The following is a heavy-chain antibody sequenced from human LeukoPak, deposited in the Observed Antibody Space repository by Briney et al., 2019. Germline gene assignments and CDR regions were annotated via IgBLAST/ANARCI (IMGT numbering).Heavy chain of an antibody. CDR1: GGSISNYF. V-gene: IGHV4-59*01. CDR2: IHYSGTT. J-gene: IGHJ3*02. D-gene: IGHD3-22*01. Sequence: SGTLSLTCTVSGGSISNYFWSWIRQPPGKGPEWIANIHYSGTTNYNPSLKSRVTISVDTSKDQFSLKLSSVTSADTAVYYCATNMRVVEGAFDIWGQGTTVTVSS. CDR3: ATNMRVVEGAFDI.